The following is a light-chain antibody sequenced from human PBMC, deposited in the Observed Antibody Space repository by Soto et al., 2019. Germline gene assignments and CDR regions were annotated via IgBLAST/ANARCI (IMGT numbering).Light chain of an antibody. CDR1: RLDVGGYNY. Sequence: ALTQPASVSGSPGQSIIISCTGTRLDVGGYNYVSWYQQQPGKAPKLIIYEVTNRPSGVSDRFSGSKSDNTASLTISGLQTEDEADYYCCSYVSSKTYLFGTGTKVTVL. CDR2: EVT. J-gene: IGLJ1*01. CDR3: CSYVSSKTYL. V-gene: IGLV2-14*03.